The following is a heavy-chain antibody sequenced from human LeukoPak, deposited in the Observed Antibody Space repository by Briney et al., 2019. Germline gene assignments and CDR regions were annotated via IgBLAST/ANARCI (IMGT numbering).Heavy chain of an antibody. CDR2: ISAYNGNT. V-gene: IGHV1-18*01. CDR3: ARDRRGYDPFDY. J-gene: IGHJ4*02. CDR1: GYTFTSYG. Sequence: ASVKVSCKASGYTFTSYGISRVRQAPGQGLEWMGWISAYNGNTNYAQKLQGRVTMTTDTSTSTAYMELRSLRSDDTAVYYCARDRRGYDPFDYWGQGTLVTVSS. D-gene: IGHD5-12*01.